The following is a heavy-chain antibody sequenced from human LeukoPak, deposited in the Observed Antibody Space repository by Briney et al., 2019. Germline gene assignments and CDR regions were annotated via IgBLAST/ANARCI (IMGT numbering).Heavy chain of an antibody. CDR2: IYYSGST. V-gene: IGHV4-31*03. Sequence: SETLSLTCNVSGGSISNDGYYWSWIRQHPGKGLEWLGYIYYSGSTYYNPSLKSRVTLSVDTSKSQFSLRLSSVTAADTAVYYCARDLPGDQFFDPGGQGTLVTVSS. CDR3: ARDLPGDQFFDP. CDR1: GGSISNDGYY. J-gene: IGHJ5*02.